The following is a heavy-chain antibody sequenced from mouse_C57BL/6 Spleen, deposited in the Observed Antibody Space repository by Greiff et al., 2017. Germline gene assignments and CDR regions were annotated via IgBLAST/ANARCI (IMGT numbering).Heavy chain of an antibody. CDR3: AREDGSSQCAY. J-gene: IGHJ3*01. V-gene: IGHV5-4*01. D-gene: IGHD1-1*01. Sequence: VQLKESGGGLVKPGGSLKLSCAASGFTFSSYAMSWVRQTPEKRLEWVATISDGGSYTYYPDNVKGRFTISRDNAKNNLYLQMSHLKSEDTAMYYCAREDGSSQCAYWGQGTLVTVAA. CDR1: GFTFSSYA. CDR2: ISDGGSYT.